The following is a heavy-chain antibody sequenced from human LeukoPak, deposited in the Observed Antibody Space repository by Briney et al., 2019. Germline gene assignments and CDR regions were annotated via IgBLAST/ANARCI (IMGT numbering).Heavy chain of an antibody. V-gene: IGHV4-39*01. J-gene: IGHJ4*02. CDR2: IYYSGST. CDR3: ARQLGYCSSTSCYADKVDY. D-gene: IGHD2-2*01. Sequence: SETLSLTCTVSGGSISSSSYYWGWIRQPPGKGLEWIGSIYYSGSTYYNPSLKSRVTIPVDTSKNQFSLKLSSVTAADAAVYYCARQLGYCSSTSCYADKVDYWGQGTLVTVSS. CDR1: GGSISSSSYY.